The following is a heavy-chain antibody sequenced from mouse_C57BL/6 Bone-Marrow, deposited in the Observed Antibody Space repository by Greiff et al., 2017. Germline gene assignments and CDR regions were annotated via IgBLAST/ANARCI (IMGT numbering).Heavy chain of an antibody. CDR3: AGHTTTVVADY. D-gene: IGHD1-1*01. J-gene: IGHJ2*01. CDR2: ISGGGGNT. CDR1: GFTFSSYT. Sequence: EVKLMESGGGLVKPGGSLKLSCAASGFTFSSYTMSWVRQTPEKRLEWVATISGGGGNTYYPDSVKGRFTISRDNAKNTLYLQMSSLRSEDTALYYCAGHTTTVVADYWGQGTTLTVSS. V-gene: IGHV5-9*01.